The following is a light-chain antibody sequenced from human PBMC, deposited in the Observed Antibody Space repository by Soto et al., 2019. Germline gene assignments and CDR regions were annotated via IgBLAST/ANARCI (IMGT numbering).Light chain of an antibody. CDR2: GAS. CDR3: QPYGSSPWT. V-gene: IGKV3-20*01. CDR1: QSVSSSY. Sequence: EIVLTQSPGTLSLSPGERATLSCRASQSVSSSYLAWYQQKPGQAPRLLIYGASSRANGIPDRFSGSGSGTDFTLTISRLEPEDFAVYYCQPYGSSPWTFGQGTKVEIK. J-gene: IGKJ1*01.